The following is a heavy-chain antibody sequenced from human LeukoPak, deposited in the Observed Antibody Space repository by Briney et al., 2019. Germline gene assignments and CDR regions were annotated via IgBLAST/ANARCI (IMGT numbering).Heavy chain of an antibody. D-gene: IGHD6-13*01. V-gene: IGHV1-2*02. J-gene: IGHJ6*03. CDR2: INPNSGGT. Sequence: ASVKVSCKASGYTFTGYYMHWVRQAPGQGLEWMGWINPNSGGTNYAQKFQGRVTMTRDTSISTAYMELSRLRSDDTGVYYCAKAAAGSQHSYYYYYYLDVWGTGNTVTISS. CDR3: AKAAAGSQHSYYYYYYLDV. CDR1: GYTFTGYY.